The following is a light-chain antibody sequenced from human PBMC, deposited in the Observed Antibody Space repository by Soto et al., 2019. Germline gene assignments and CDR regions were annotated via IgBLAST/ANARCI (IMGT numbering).Light chain of an antibody. CDR3: KQYGSSMIT. Sequence: EIVLTQSPATLSLSPGERATLSCRASQSVSSSYLAWYQQKPGQAPRLLIYGASSRATGIQDRFSGSGSGTDFTLTISRLEPEDFAVYYCKQYGSSMITFGQGTRLENK. CDR2: GAS. J-gene: IGKJ5*01. CDR1: QSVSSSY. V-gene: IGKV3-20*01.